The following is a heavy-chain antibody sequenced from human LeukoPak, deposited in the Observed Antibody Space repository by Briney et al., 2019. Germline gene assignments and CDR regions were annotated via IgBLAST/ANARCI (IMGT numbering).Heavy chain of an antibody. CDR3: AKDRGSYSTTADS. CDR2: IWYDGTNK. CDR1: GFTFSDYG. J-gene: IGHJ5*01. V-gene: IGHV3-33*06. Sequence: SGRSLRLSCAASGFTFSDYGIHWVRQAPGKGLEWVAVIWYDGTNKYYGDSVKGRFTISRDNSKNTLYLQMNSLRAEDTAVYYCAKDRGSYSTTADSWGQGTLVTVSS. D-gene: IGHD1-26*01.